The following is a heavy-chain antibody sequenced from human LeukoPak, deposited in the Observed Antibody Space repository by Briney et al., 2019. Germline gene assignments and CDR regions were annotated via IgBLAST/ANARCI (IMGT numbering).Heavy chain of an antibody. CDR2: ISGSGSAI. J-gene: IGHJ3*02. D-gene: IGHD3-10*01. Sequence: GGSLRLSCAASGFTFNSYEMNWVRQAPGKGLEWLSYISGSGSAIYYADSVKGRFTVPRDNAKNSLYLQMNSLRAEDTAVYYCARVGITMIRTDAFDIWGQGTMVTVSS. V-gene: IGHV3-48*03. CDR3: ARVGITMIRTDAFDI. CDR1: GFTFNSYE.